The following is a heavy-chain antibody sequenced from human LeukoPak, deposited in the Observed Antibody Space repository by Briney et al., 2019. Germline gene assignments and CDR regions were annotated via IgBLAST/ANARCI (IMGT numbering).Heavy chain of an antibody. V-gene: IGHV1-8*01. D-gene: IGHD2-15*01. Sequence: ASVKVSCKASGYTFTSYDISWARQATGQGLEWMGWMNPNSGNTGYAQKFQGRVTMTRNTSISTAYMELSSLRSEDTAVYYCARARIRCSGGSCYSNRFDYWGQGTLVTVSS. J-gene: IGHJ4*02. CDR2: MNPNSGNT. CDR3: ARARIRCSGGSCYSNRFDY. CDR1: GYTFTSYD.